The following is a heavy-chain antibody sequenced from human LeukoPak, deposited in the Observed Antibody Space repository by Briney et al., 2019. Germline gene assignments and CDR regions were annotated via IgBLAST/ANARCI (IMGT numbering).Heavy chain of an antibody. Sequence: GGSLRLSCAASGFTFSNYWMTWVRQAPKKGLEWVANIKQDGSEKYYVDSVKGRFTISRDNAKNSLSLQMDSLRAEDTAVYYCAKDHESDGYPCLDHWGLGTLVTVSS. J-gene: IGHJ4*02. CDR1: GFTFSNYW. CDR2: IKQDGSEK. D-gene: IGHD3-22*01. V-gene: IGHV3-7*03. CDR3: AKDHESDGYPCLDH.